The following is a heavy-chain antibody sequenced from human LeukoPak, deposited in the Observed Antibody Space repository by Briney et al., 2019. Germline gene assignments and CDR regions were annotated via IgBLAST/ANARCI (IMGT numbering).Heavy chain of an antibody. J-gene: IGHJ5*02. V-gene: IGHV1-2*02. Sequence: ASVKVSCKAPGYTFTGYYMHWVRQAPGQGLEWMGWINPNSGGTNYAQKFQGRVTMTRDTSISTAYMELSRLRSDDTAVYYCARAGENYGSGSYYYWFDPWGQGTLVTVSS. CDR3: ARAGENYGSGSYYYWFDP. D-gene: IGHD3-10*01. CDR1: GYTFTGYY. CDR2: INPNSGGT.